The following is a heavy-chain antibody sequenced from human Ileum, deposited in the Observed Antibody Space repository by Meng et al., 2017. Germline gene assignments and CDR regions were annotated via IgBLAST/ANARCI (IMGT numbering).Heavy chain of an antibody. D-gene: IGHD4-11*01. Sequence: HVHLPPWGAGLLKPSETLSLTCVIGGGSFSTYYWSWIRQPPGKGLEWIGEISRSGTTNYNPSLKSRVTISVDTSKNQFSLTVTSVTAADSALYYCARSGVTTVTYLDWGQGTLVTVSS. CDR3: ARSGVTTVTYLD. J-gene: IGHJ4*02. CDR1: GGSFSTYY. CDR2: ISRSGTT. V-gene: IGHV4-34*01.